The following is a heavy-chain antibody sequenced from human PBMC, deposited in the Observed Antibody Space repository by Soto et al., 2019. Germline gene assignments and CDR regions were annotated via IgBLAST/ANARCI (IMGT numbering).Heavy chain of an antibody. J-gene: IGHJ4*02. D-gene: IGHD2-15*01. CDR2: IWYDGSNK. Sequence: QVQLVESGGGVVQPGRSLRLSCAASGFTFSSYGMHWVRQAPGKGLEWVAVIWYDGSNKYYADSVKGRFTISRDNSKNTLYLQMNSLRAEDTAVYYCARDLSATLLDYWGQGTLVTVSS. CDR3: ARDLSATLLDY. V-gene: IGHV3-33*01. CDR1: GFTFSSYG.